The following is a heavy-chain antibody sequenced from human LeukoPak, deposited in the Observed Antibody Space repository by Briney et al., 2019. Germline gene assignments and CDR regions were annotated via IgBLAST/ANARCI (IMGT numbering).Heavy chain of an antibody. V-gene: IGHV3-7*01. CDR1: GFTFSSYW. D-gene: IGHD3-3*01. CDR3: ARDQDDFKTGNFDY. J-gene: IGHJ4*02. Sequence: PPGGSLRLSCAASGFTFSSYWMSWVRQAPGKGLEWVANIKQDGSEKYYVDSVKGRFTISRDNAKNSLYLQMNSLRAEDTAVYYCARDQDDFKTGNFDYWGQGTLVTVSS. CDR2: IKQDGSEK.